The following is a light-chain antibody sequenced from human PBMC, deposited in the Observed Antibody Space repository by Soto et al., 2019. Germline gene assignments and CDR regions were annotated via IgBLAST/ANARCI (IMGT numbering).Light chain of an antibody. CDR2: SAS. V-gene: IGKV1-39*01. CDR1: QSIAKY. J-gene: IGKJ4*01. Sequence: DIQMTQSPSSLSASVGERVTITCRASQSIAKYLTWYQQKPGKAPKLLIYSASTLQSGVPSRCSGSGYGTDFNLTISSLQPEDFATYYCLQSYNTLALTFGGGTRVEI. CDR3: LQSYNTLALT.